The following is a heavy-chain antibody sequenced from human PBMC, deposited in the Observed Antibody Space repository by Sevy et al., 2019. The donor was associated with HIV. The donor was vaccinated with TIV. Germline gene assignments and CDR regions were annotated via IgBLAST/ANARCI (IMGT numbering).Heavy chain of an antibody. D-gene: IGHD3-22*01. V-gene: IGHV1-46*01. J-gene: IGHJ4*02. CDR2: INPSGGNT. Sequence: ASVKVSCKASGYTFTHSYMHWVRQAPGQGLEWMGIINPSGGNTEYARKFQGRVTMTRDMSTSTVYMELSSLRSEDTAVYFCARVEAYYYDSSGFYPLGYFDFWGQGTLVTVSS. CDR1: GYTFTHSY. CDR3: ARVEAYYYDSSGFYPLGYFDF.